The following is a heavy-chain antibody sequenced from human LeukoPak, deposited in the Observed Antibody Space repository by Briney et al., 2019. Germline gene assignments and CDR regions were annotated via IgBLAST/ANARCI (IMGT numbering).Heavy chain of an antibody. V-gene: IGHV3-48*04. CDR2: ISSSGSTK. CDR3: PRGSEWDLLGSCDY. D-gene: IGHD1-26*01. CDR1: GLSFSRSS. Sequence: HSGGSLRLSCAASGLSFSRSSINWVRQAPGKGLEWVSYISSSGSTKYYADSVKGRFTISRDNAKNSLYLQMNSLRAEDTAVYYCPRGSEWDLLGSCDYWGQGTLVTVSS. J-gene: IGHJ4*02.